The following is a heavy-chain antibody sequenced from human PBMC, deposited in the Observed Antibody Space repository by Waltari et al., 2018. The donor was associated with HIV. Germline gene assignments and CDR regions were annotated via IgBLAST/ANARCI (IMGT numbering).Heavy chain of an antibody. D-gene: IGHD3-10*01. J-gene: IGHJ4*02. CDR2: IQHSGST. V-gene: IGHV4-31*03. Sequence: QVQLQESGPGLVKSSQTLSLTCTVSGGSISSGGYYWNWIRQHQGKGLEWMGYIQHSGSTYYNPSLKSRISISVNTSKNQFSLNLTSVTAADTAVYYCARVSDSYGTVFEYWGQGTLVSVSS. CDR1: GGSISSGGYY. CDR3: ARVSDSYGTVFEY.